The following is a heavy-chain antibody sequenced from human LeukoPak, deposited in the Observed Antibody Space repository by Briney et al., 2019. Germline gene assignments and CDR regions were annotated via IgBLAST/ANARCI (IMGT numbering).Heavy chain of an antibody. D-gene: IGHD1-1*01. CDR1: GDSVSSGTYY. CDR3: VRDWNGDYFDY. CDR2: IHTSGNT. V-gene: IGHV4-61*02. J-gene: IGHJ4*02. Sequence: SETLSLTCIVSGDSVSSGTYYWTWLRQPAGKGLEWIGRIHTSGNTNYSPSLKSRVTISRDTSKNQFSLRLTSGAAADTAVYYCVRDWNGDYFDYWGQGTLVTVPS.